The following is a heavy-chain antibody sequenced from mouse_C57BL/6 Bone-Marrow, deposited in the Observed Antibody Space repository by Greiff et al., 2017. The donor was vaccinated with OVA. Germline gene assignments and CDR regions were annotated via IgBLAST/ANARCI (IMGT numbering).Heavy chain of an antibody. J-gene: IGHJ4*01. V-gene: IGHV1-72*01. CDR3: ARLEARRDVDY. CDR1: GYTFTSYW. CDR2: IDPSSGGT. Sequence: QVQLQQPGAELVKPGASVKLSCKASGYTFTSYWIHWVKQRTGRGLEWIGRIDPSSGGTKYNEKFKSKATLTVDKSSSTVYMELSSLTSDDSAVYCCARLEARRDVDYWGRGNSVTVTA.